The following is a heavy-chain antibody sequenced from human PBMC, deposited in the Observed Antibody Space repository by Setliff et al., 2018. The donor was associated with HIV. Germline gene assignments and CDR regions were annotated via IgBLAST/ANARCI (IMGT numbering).Heavy chain of an antibody. Sequence: SVKVSCKASEDTFNSYTIHWVRQTPGQGLEWMGSTIPVLSMSNFALKFQGRGSIFADKSTSTAYLGLNGLTSEDTAIYYCATSFGSGVAPFDNWGQGTLVTVSS. CDR3: ATSFGSGVAPFDN. V-gene: IGHV1-69*02. CDR2: TIPVLSMS. CDR1: EDTFNSYT. D-gene: IGHD3-10*01. J-gene: IGHJ4*02.